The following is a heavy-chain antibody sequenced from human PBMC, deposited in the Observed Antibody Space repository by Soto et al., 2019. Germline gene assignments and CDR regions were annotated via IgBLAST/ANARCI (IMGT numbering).Heavy chain of an antibody. CDR2: IYHSGST. J-gene: IGHJ6*02. CDR3: AREPQVQVVRRYSYYGMDV. V-gene: IGHV4-4*02. CDR1: GGSITSSNW. D-gene: IGHD2-21*01. Sequence: SETLSLTCTVSGGSITSSNWWSLVRQPPGKGLEWIGEIYHSGSTNYNPSLKSRVTISVDKSKNQFSLKLSSVTAADTAVYYCAREPQVQVVRRYSYYGMDVWGQGTTVS.